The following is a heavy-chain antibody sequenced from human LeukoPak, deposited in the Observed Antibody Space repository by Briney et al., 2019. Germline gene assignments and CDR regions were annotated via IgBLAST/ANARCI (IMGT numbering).Heavy chain of an antibody. D-gene: IGHD7-27*01. V-gene: IGHV3-48*03. CDR1: GFTFSSYE. CDR3: AASLGPRDY. J-gene: IGHJ4*02. Sequence: GGSLRLSCAASGFTFSSYEANWVRQAPGKGLEWISYITSTSFTIYYADSVKGRFTISRDNAKNALYLQMDSLTVEDTALYYCAASLGPRDYWGQGIPVTVPS. CDR2: ITSTSFTI.